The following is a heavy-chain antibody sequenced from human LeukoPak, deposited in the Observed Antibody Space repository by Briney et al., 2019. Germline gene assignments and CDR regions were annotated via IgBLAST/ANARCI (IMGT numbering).Heavy chain of an antibody. V-gene: IGHV4-39*01. D-gene: IGHD1-7*01. J-gene: IGHJ4*02. CDR1: GGSISSSSYY. CDR3: ARWVGTGTFDY. Sequence: PSETLSLTCTVSGGSISSSSYYWGWIRQPPGKGLEWIGSIYYSGSTYYNPSLKSRVTISVDTSKNQFSLKLSSVTAADTAVYHCARWVGTGTFDYWGQGTLVTVSS. CDR2: IYYSGST.